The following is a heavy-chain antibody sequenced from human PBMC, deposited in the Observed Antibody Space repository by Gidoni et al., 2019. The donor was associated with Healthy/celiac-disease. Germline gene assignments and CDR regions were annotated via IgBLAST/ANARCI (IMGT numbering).Heavy chain of an antibody. CDR1: GFTFSSYA. V-gene: IGHV3-23*01. J-gene: IGHJ4*02. Sequence: EVQLLGSGGGLVQPVWSLRLSCAASGFTFSSYAMSWVRQATGKGLEWDSAIRGRGGSTYYADSVMGRYTISGDNSKNTLYLQMYSLRAEDTAVYYGAKSWVVRGEEYFDYWGQGTLVTVSA. D-gene: IGHD3-10*01. CDR3: AKSWVVRGEEYFDY. CDR2: IRGRGGST.